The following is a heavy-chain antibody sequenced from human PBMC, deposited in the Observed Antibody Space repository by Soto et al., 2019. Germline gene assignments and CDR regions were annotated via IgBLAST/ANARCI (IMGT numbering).Heavy chain of an antibody. CDR3: ARHMTEISY. Sequence: SETLSLTCTVSGGSISSSSYFWGWIRQPPGKGLEWIGSIYSSGSTYYNPSLKSRVAIAVDTSENQFSLNLSSVTAADTAVYYCARHMTEISYWGQGPLVTVSS. J-gene: IGHJ4*02. CDR1: GGSISSSSYF. CDR2: IYSSGST. V-gene: IGHV4-39*01. D-gene: IGHD2-21*02.